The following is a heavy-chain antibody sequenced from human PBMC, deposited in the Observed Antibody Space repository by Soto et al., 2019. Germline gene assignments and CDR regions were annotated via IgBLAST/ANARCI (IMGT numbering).Heavy chain of an antibody. CDR2: AYHHGST. Sequence: TLSLTCAVSGGYIVSGGYSWSLIRQPPGKGLEWIATAYHHGSTYYDPSLKSRVTISLDLYKHQFYLNLNSVTAADTDVYYCARVAGSGCYDAWGQGTLVTVSS. J-gene: IGHJ4*02. V-gene: IGHV4-30-2*01. D-gene: IGHD6-19*01. CDR1: GGYIVSGGYS. CDR3: ARVAGSGCYDA.